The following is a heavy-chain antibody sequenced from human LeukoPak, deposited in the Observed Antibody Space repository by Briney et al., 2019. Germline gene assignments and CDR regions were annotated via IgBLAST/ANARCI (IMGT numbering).Heavy chain of an antibody. V-gene: IGHV3-23*01. CDR2: ISGSGGST. J-gene: IGHJ6*02. CDR1: GFTFSSYA. CDR3: AKGQDSYYGMDV. Sequence: GGSLRLSCAASGFTFSSYAMSWVRQAPGKGLEGVSAISGSGGSTYYADSVKGRFTIPRDNSKNTLYLQMNSLGAEDTAVYYCAKGQDSYYGMDVWGQGTTVTVSS.